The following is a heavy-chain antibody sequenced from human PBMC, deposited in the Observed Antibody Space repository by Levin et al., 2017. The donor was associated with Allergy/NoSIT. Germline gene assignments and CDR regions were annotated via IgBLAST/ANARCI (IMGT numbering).Heavy chain of an antibody. CDR2: INSDGRST. J-gene: IGHJ4*02. CDR3: ARGGSSSWWAGHDY. D-gene: IGHD6-13*01. CDR1: GFTFSSYW. Sequence: GESLKISCAASGFTFSSYWMHWVRQAPGKGLVWVSRINSDGRSTSYADSVKGRFTISRDNAKNTLYLQMNSLRAEDTAVYYCARGGSSSWWAGHDYWGQGTLVTVSS. V-gene: IGHV3-74*01.